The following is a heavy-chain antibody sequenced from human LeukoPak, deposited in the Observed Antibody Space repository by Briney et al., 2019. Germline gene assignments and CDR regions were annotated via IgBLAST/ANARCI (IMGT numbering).Heavy chain of an antibody. V-gene: IGHV3-33*06. CDR2: IWFDGSHE. J-gene: IGHJ3*01. CDR1: GIAFRNYA. D-gene: IGHD3-10*01. Sequence: PGGSLRLSCVASGIAFRNYAMTWVRQAPGKGLEWVAIIWFDGSHEDYVDSVRGRFTISRDNSRNTMYLQMNSLRVEDTALYFCAKEVAFGAGAYDVWGQGTRVTVSS. CDR3: AKEVAFGAGAYDV.